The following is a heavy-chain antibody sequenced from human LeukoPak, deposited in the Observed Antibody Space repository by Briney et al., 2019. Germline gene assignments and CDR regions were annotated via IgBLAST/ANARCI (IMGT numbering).Heavy chain of an antibody. J-gene: IGHJ4*02. CDR3: SRNGLVDFDY. Sequence: PGRSLRLSCAASGFAFSGYAMSWVRQAPGKGLEGVGFIRRRAYGGAAEYAASVKGRFIISRDDSKGIAYLQMNSLKTEDTTVYYCSRNGLVDFDYWGQGSRVIVSP. CDR2: IRRRAYGGAA. V-gene: IGHV3-49*04. CDR1: GFAFSGYA.